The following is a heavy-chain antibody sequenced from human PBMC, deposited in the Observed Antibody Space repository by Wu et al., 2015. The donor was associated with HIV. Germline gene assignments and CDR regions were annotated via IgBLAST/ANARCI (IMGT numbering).Heavy chain of an antibody. CDR2: IVPLFGAP. D-gene: IGHD1-14*01. Sequence: QVQLVQSGAEVKKPGSSVKVSCKTSGGTFSTFGISWVRQAPGQGLEWLGRIVPLFGAPNHARKFQDRPTITADGSTATVYMEMSNLRSEDTAVYFCTRSSFTGGSDTWYSFDKWGQGTLVTVSS. CDR1: GGTFSTFG. V-gene: IGHV1-69*13. CDR3: TRSSFTGGSDTWYSFDK. J-gene: IGHJ4*02.